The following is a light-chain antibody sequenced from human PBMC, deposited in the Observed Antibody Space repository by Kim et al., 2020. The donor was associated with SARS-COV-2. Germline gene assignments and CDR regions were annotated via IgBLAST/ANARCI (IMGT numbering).Light chain of an antibody. CDR3: SSYTISSTWV. V-gene: IGLV2-18*02. CDR1: PSDVGRYGR. CDR2: EVT. Sequence: GQSVSFSCTGTPSDVGRYGRVSLFPQPPGTAPKLMIYEVTNRPSWVPDRFSGSKSGNTASLTISGLQAEDEADYYCSSYTISSTWVFGGGTKLTVL. J-gene: IGLJ3*02.